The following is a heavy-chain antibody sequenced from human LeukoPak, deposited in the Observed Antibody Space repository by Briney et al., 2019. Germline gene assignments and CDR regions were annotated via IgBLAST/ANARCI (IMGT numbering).Heavy chain of an antibody. CDR2: IYYSGST. V-gene: IGHV4-59*08. Sequence: SETLSLTCTVSGGSISSYYWSWIRQPPGKGLEWIGYIYYSGSTNYNPSLKSRVTISVDTSKNQFSMKLSSVTAADTAVYYCARSRSLIGFDYWGQGTLVTDSS. J-gene: IGHJ4*02. CDR3: ARSRSLIGFDY. CDR1: GGSISSYY.